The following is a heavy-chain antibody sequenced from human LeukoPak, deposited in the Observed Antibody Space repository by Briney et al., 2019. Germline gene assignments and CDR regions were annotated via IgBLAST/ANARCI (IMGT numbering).Heavy chain of an antibody. CDR2: TYYRSTGYN. D-gene: IGHD2-2*01. V-gene: IGHV6-1*01. CDR1: GDSVSSNSVT. J-gene: IGHJ5*02. Sequence: SQTLSLTCDISGDSVSSNSVTWNWIRQSPSRGLEWLVRTYYRSTGYNDYAVSVRGRVTVNPDTSKNQFSLHLNSVTPGDTAVYYCARRLTQYDCFDPWGQGILVTVSS. CDR3: ARRLTQYDCFDP.